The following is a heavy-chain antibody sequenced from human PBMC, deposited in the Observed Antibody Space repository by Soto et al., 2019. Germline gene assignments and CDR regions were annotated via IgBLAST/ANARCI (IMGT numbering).Heavy chain of an antibody. CDR2: IYYSGST. Sequence: PSETLSLTCTVSGGSISSGDYYWSWIRQPPGKGLEWIGYIYYSGSTYYNPSLKSRVTISVDTSKNQFSLKLSSVTAADTAVYYCARVLRSRFGELPPHWFDPWGQGTLVTVSS. D-gene: IGHD3-10*01. J-gene: IGHJ5*02. V-gene: IGHV4-30-4*01. CDR3: ARVLRSRFGELPPHWFDP. CDR1: GGSISSGDYY.